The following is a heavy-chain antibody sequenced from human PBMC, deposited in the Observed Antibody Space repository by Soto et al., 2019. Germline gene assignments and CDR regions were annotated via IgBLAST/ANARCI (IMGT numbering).Heavy chain of an antibody. Sequence: SETLSLTCTVSDYSIGSGYYWGWIRQPPGKGLEWIGSIIHSGNTNYNPSLKSRVTMSVDTSKNQFSLKLSSVIAADTAVYYCARDRNSRSRPDAFDIWGQGPMVTV. J-gene: IGHJ3*02. V-gene: IGHV4-38-2*02. CDR1: DYSIGSGYY. D-gene: IGHD1-26*01. CDR2: IIHSGNT. CDR3: ARDRNSRSRPDAFDI.